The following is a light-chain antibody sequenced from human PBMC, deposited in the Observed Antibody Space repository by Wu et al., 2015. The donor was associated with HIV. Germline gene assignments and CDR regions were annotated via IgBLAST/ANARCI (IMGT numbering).Light chain of an antibody. Sequence: EIVLTQSPGTLPLSPGERATLSCRASQSISVNYLAWYQQKSGRAPRLLIFGVSNRATGIPARFSGSGSGTDFTLTISRLEPEDFAVYYCQHYDPSSPWTFGPGTRVEIK. CDR2: GVS. J-gene: IGKJ1*01. V-gene: IGKV3-20*01. CDR1: QSISVNY. CDR3: QHYDPSSPWT.